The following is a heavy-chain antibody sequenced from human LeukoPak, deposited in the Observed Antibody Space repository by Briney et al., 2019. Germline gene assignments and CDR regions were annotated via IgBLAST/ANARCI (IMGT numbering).Heavy chain of an antibody. V-gene: IGHV1-18*01. J-gene: IGHJ4*02. CDR3: ARFFGGRYGDYEFDY. D-gene: IGHD4-17*01. Sequence: ASVKVSCKASGGTFSSYAISWVRQAPGQGLEWMGWISAYNGNTNSAQKLQGRVTMTTNTSTSTAYMELRSLRSDDPAVYYCARFFGGRYGDYEFDYWGQGTLVTVSS. CDR1: GGTFSSYA. CDR2: ISAYNGNT.